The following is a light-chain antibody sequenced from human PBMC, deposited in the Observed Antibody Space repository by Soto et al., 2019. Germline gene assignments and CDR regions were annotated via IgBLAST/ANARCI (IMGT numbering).Light chain of an antibody. Sequence: DIQMTQSPSSLSASVGDRVTITCRASQSISSYLNWYQQKPGRAPDLLIYAAYSLQSGVPSRFSGSGSGTDFTLTISSLQPADFATYYCQQSYSTPLTFGGGTKVEIK. CDR3: QQSYSTPLT. CDR1: QSISSY. CDR2: AAY. V-gene: IGKV1-39*01. J-gene: IGKJ4*01.